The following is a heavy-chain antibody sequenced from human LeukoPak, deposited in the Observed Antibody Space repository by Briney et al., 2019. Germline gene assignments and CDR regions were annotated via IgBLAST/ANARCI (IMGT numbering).Heavy chain of an antibody. J-gene: IGHJ6*03. CDR2: INRSGRT. V-gene: IGHV4-34*01. CDR3: ARDQRPSGTRYSNGYYPPYNYMDV. Sequence: SETLSLTCAVYGGSLSDDFWTWIRQPPGKGLEWIGEINRSGRTRYNPSLKSRVTILDDSSKNQVSLRLTSMTAADTAVYYCARDQRPSGTRYSNGYYPPYNYMDVWGKGTTVTVSS. CDR1: GGSLSDDF. D-gene: IGHD3-22*01.